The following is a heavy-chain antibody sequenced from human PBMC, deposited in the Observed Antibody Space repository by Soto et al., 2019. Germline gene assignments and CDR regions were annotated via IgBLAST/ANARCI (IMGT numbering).Heavy chain of an antibody. CDR3: TTDAIVVVVAALFDY. CDR2: IKSKTDGGTA. Sequence: EVQLVESGGGLVKPGGSLRLSCAASGFTFSNAWMCWVRQAPGKGLEWVGGIKSKTDGGTADYAAPVNGRFTISRDDSTSTLYLQMNSLKTEATAVYYCTTDAIVVVVAALFDYWGQGTLVTVSS. D-gene: IGHD2-15*01. CDR1: GFTFSNAW. J-gene: IGHJ4*02. V-gene: IGHV3-15*01.